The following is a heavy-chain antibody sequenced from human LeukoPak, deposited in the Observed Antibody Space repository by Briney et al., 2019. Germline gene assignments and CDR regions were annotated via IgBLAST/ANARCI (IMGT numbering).Heavy chain of an antibody. Sequence: SETLSLTCTVSGGSISSYCWSWIRQPAGKGLEWIGRIYTSGSTNYNPSLKSRVTMSVDTSKNQFSLKLSSVTAADTAMYYCARERYSSSRDFDYWGQGTLVTVSS. CDR3: ARERYSSSRDFDY. V-gene: IGHV4-4*07. J-gene: IGHJ4*02. D-gene: IGHD6-13*01. CDR2: IYTSGST. CDR1: GGSISSYC.